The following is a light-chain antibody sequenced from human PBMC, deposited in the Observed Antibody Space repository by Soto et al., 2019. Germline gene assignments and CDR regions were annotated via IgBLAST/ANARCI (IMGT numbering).Light chain of an antibody. Sequence: EIVLTQSPGTLSLSPGERATLSCRASQSVSSNYLAWYQQKPGQAPRLLIYGASSRATGIPDRFSGSGSGTDFTLNISRMEPEDLAVYYCQHYGSSPETFGQGTKVEIK. V-gene: IGKV3-20*01. CDR2: GAS. CDR3: QHYGSSPET. CDR1: QSVSSNY. J-gene: IGKJ1*01.